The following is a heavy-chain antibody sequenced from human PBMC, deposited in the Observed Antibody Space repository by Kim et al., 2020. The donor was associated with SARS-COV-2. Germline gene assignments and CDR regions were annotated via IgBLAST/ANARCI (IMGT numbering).Heavy chain of an antibody. D-gene: IGHD5-18*01. V-gene: IGHV3-21*01. Sequence: GGSLRLSCAASGFTFSSYSMNWVRQAPGKGLEWVSSISSSSYIYYADSVKGRFTISRDNAKNSLYLQMNSLRAEDTAVYYCARGPWIQLWFSEEDHYYGMDVWGQGTTVTVSS. CDR3: ARGPWIQLWFSEEDHYYGMDV. J-gene: IGHJ6*02. CDR1: GFTFSSYS. CDR2: ISSSSYI.